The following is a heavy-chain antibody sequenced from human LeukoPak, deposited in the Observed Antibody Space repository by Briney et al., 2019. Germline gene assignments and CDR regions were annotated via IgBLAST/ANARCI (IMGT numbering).Heavy chain of an antibody. CDR1: GYTFTSYG. D-gene: IGHD3-16*02. Sequence: GASVKVSCKASGYTFTSYGISWVRQAPGQGLEWMGWISAYNGNTNYAQKLQGRVTMTTDTSTSTAYMELRSLRSGDTAVYYCARDSPPNYDYVWGSYRYTLGDFDYWGQGTLVTVSS. J-gene: IGHJ4*02. V-gene: IGHV1-18*01. CDR3: ARDSPPNYDYVWGSYRYTLGDFDY. CDR2: ISAYNGNT.